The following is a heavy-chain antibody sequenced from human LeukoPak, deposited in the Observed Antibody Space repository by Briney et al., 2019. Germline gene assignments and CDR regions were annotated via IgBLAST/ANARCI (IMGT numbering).Heavy chain of an antibody. CDR3: ASRKLGNDY. J-gene: IGHJ4*02. CDR1: GGSVSDYY. CDR2: IYHTGST. D-gene: IGHD7-27*01. V-gene: IGHV4-59*02. Sequence: PSETLSLTCTISGGSVSDYYWSWIRQSPEKGLEWIGYIYHTGSTSYSPSLKSRVTISADTSQNQFSLKLSSVTAADTAVYYCASRKLGNDYWGQGTLVTVSS.